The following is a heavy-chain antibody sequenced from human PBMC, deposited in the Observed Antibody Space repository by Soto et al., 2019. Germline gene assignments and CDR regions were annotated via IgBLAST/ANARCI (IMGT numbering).Heavy chain of an antibody. CDR1: GYTFTSYG. J-gene: IGHJ6*02. D-gene: IGHD3-16*02. Sequence: QVQLVQSGAEVKKPGASVKVSCKASGYTFTSYGISWVRQAPGQGLEWMGWISAYNGNTNYAQKLQGRVTMTTDTSTSPANRGRRGLRSADTAVYSGARSGPGDSVWGIYRPGAPPPLYVMAVWAKGPRSPSP. CDR3: ARSGPGDSVWGIYRPGAPPPLYVMAV. CDR2: ISAYNGNT. V-gene: IGHV1-18*04.